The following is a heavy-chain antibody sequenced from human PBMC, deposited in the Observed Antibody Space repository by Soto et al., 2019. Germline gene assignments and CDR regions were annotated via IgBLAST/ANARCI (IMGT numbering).Heavy chain of an antibody. CDR2: ISWNGDNT. J-gene: IGHJ6*02. Sequence: EVQLAESGGGVARPGGSRRLSCAASGIAFGDYGMTWVRRVPGKGLEWVAGISWNGDNTGYADFAKGRFNISRDNSKKSLLLEMNSLRVEDTAFYYCARGEYTSRRGFDVWGQGTPVTVSS. V-gene: IGHV3-20*04. D-gene: IGHD6-6*01. CDR3: ARGEYTSRRGFDV. CDR1: GIAFGDYG.